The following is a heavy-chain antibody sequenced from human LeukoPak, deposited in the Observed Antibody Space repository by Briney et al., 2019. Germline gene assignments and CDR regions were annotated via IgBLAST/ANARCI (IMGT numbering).Heavy chain of an antibody. Sequence: HPGGSLRLSCAASGFTFSSYWMTWVRQAPGKGLEWVANIKYGGSEKYYADSVKGRFTISRDNAKNSLYLQMNSLRAEDTAVYFCARAEGYSYAFYFVYWGQGTLATVSS. CDR3: ARAEGYSYAFYFVY. CDR2: IKYGGSEK. CDR1: GFTFSSYW. V-gene: IGHV3-7*04. D-gene: IGHD5-18*01. J-gene: IGHJ4*02.